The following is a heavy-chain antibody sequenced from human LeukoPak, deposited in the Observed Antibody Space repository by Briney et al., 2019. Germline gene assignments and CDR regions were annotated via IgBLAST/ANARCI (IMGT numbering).Heavy chain of an antibody. V-gene: IGHV4-4*09. CDR2: IYTSGST. CDR1: GGSISSYY. J-gene: IGHJ4*02. CDR3: ARHLSPYGQVPFDY. D-gene: IGHD3-10*01. Sequence: SETLSLTCTVSGGSISSYYWSWIRQPSGKGLEWIGYIYTSGSTNYNPSLKSRVTISVDTSKNQFSLKLSSVTAADTAVYYCARHLSPYGQVPFDYWGQGTLVTVSS.